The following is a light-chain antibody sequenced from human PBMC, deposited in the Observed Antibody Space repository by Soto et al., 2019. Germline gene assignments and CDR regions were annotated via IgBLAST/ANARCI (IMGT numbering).Light chain of an antibody. Sequence: SYELPQPLSVSVALGQTARITCGGNNFGSKNVHWYQQKPGQAPVLVIYRDSNRPSGIHERFSGSNSGNTATLTISRAKAGDEADYYCQVWDSSTVVVGGGTKLTVL. V-gene: IGLV3-9*01. CDR2: RDS. J-gene: IGLJ2*01. CDR1: NFGSKN. CDR3: QVWDSSTVV.